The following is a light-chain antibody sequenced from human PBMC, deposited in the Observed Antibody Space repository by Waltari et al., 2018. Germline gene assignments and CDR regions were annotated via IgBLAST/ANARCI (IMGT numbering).Light chain of an antibody. Sequence: DIQMTQSPSTLSASVGDRVPITCRASQSISTWLAWYQQRQGKAPKLLVYKASTLESGVPSRFSGSGSGTEFTLTINSLQPDDFATYYCQQYNGYRWTFGQGTKVDIK. CDR2: KAS. CDR1: QSISTW. J-gene: IGKJ1*01. CDR3: QQYNGYRWT. V-gene: IGKV1-5*03.